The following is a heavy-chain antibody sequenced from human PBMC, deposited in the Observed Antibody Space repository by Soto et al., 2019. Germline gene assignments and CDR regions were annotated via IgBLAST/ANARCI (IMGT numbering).Heavy chain of an antibody. Sequence: SETLSLTCIVSGGSISSSSYYWGWIRQPPGKGLEWIGSIYYSGSTYYNPSLKSRVTISVDTSKNQFSLKLSSVTAADTAVYYCVRGPYNYNSRYFDYWGQGTLVTVSS. J-gene: IGHJ4*02. CDR2: IYYSGST. CDR3: VRGPYNYNSRYFDY. D-gene: IGHD1-1*01. V-gene: IGHV4-39*01. CDR1: GGSISSSSYY.